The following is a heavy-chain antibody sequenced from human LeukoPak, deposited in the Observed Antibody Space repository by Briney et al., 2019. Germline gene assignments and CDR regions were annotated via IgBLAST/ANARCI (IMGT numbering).Heavy chain of an antibody. CDR3: AKDIVAAAGTGYFQH. CDR2: ISSSGSTI. CDR1: GFTFSDYY. V-gene: IGHV3-11*01. J-gene: IGHJ1*01. Sequence: GGSLRLSCAASGFTFSDYYMSWIRQAPGKGLEWVSYISSSGSTIYYADSVKGRFTISRDNAKNSLYLQMNSLRAEDTALYYCAKDIVAAAGTGYFQHWGQGTLVTVSS. D-gene: IGHD6-13*01.